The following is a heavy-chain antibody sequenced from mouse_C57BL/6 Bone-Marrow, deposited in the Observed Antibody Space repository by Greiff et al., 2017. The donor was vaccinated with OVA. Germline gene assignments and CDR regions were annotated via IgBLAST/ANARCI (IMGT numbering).Heavy chain of an antibody. CDR2: IYIGKLYS. D-gene: IGHD2-2*01. CDR3: ADGYGLAY. CDR1: GYTFTSYG. V-gene: IGHV1-58*01. J-gene: IGHJ3*01. Sequence: VQLQQSGAELVRPGSSVKMSCKTSGYTFTSYGINWVKQRPGQGLEWIGYIYIGKLYSACNEKFKGKATLTSDTSSSTAYMQLSSLTSEDAAIYVCADGYGLAYWGQGTLVTVSA.